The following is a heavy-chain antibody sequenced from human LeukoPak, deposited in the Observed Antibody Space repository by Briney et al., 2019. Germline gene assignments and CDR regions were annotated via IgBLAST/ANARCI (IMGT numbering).Heavy chain of an antibody. V-gene: IGHV4-39*01. J-gene: IGHJ4*02. CDR1: GGSISSSSAY. CDR3: VSPRGFSYGYFDY. Sequence: PSETLSLTCTVSGGSISSSSAYWGWLHQPPGKGLEWIGSIYYSKNAYYNPSLKSRVTISADTSKNKFSLTLGSVSATDTAVYYCVSPRGFSYGYFDYWGQGTLVTVSS. CDR2: IYYSKNA. D-gene: IGHD5-18*01.